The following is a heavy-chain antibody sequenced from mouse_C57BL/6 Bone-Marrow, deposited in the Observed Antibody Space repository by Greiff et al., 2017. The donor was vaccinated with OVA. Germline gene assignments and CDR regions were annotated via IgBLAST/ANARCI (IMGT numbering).Heavy chain of an antibody. CDR1: GFTFSDYG. CDR2: ISNLAYSI. Sequence: EVHLVESGGGLVQPGGSLKLSCAASGFTFSDYGMAWVRQAPRKGPEWVAFISNLAYSIYYADTVTGRFTISRENAKNTLYLEMSSLRSEDTAMYYCARHYGSSYDYAMDYWGQGTSVTVSS. D-gene: IGHD1-1*01. J-gene: IGHJ4*01. V-gene: IGHV5-15*01. CDR3: ARHYGSSYDYAMDY.